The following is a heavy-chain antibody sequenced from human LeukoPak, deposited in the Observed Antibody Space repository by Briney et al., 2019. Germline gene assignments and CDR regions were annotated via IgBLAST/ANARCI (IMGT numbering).Heavy chain of an antibody. V-gene: IGHV3-23*01. CDR1: GFDFTVYW. D-gene: IGHD6-19*01. CDR3: AKDREWLVQDAFDI. J-gene: IGHJ3*02. Sequence: PGGSLRVSCAASGFDFTVYWMTWVRQAPGKGLEWVSAISGSGGSTYYADSVKGRFTISRDNSKNTLYLQMNSLRAEDTAVYYCAKDREWLVQDAFDIWGQGTMVTVSS. CDR2: ISGSGGST.